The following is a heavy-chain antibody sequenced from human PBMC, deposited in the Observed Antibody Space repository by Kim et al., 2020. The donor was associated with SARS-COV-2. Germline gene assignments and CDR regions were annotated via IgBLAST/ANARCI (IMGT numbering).Heavy chain of an antibody. CDR3: ARTIGAVEAF. D-gene: IGHD6-13*01. CDR2: IKHDGSQR. Sequence: GGSLRLSCAASGFTFNSFWMHWVRQAPGKGLEWVANIKHDGSQRFYVDSVKGRFTISRDNARNSLYLQMNSLRAEDTAVYYCARTIGAVEAFWGQGNLVT. J-gene: IGHJ4*02. CDR1: GFTFNSFW. V-gene: IGHV3-7*03.